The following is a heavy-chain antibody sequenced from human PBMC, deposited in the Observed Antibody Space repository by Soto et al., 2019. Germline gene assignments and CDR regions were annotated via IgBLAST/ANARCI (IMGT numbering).Heavy chain of an antibody. CDR3: ARELRYTGSYIDY. CDR1: GYSISSSNW. J-gene: IGHJ4*02. CDR2: IYYSGTT. V-gene: IGHV4-28*03. Sequence: SETLSLTCAVSGYSISSSNWWGWVRQPPGKGLEWIGYIYYSGTTYYNPSLKSRVTMSVDTSKNTLYLQMNSLRAEDTAVYYCARELRYTGSYIDYWGQGTLVTASS. D-gene: IGHD1-26*01.